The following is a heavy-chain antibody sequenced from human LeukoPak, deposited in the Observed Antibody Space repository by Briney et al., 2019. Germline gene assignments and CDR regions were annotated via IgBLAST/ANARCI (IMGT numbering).Heavy chain of an antibody. J-gene: IGHJ3*01. Sequence: ASVKVSCKASGCTFTAYYIHWVRQAPGQGLEWMGWINPNNGGTKYAQNFQDRVTMTRDTSINTAFLELNIMRSDDTAMYYCTTRSLTDSFDVWGQGTLVTVSS. CDR2: INPNNGGT. D-gene: IGHD3-9*01. V-gene: IGHV1-2*02. CDR1: GCTFTAYY. CDR3: TTRSLTDSFDV.